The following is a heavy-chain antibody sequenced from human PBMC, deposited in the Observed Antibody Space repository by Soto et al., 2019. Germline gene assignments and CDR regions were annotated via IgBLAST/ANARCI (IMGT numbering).Heavy chain of an antibody. Sequence: ASVKVSFKASGYTFTSYDINWVRQATGQGLEWMGWMRPNSGNTDYAQKFQGRVTMTRNTSTSTAYMELSSLRSEDTAVYYCARGPTPYDFWSGPPSDYWGQGTLVTVSS. V-gene: IGHV1-8*01. CDR3: ARGPTPYDFWSGPPSDY. CDR1: GYTFTSYD. CDR2: MRPNSGNT. J-gene: IGHJ4*02. D-gene: IGHD3-3*01.